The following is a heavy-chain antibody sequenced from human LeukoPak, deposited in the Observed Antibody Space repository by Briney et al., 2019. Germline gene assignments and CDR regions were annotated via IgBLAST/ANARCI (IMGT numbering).Heavy chain of an antibody. CDR3: TRQGPGYCGSTSCYGVDY. CDR1: GYTFTGYY. D-gene: IGHD2-2*01. V-gene: IGHV7-4-1*02. Sequence: ASVKVSCKASGYTFTGYYMHWVRQAPGQGLEWMGWINTNTGNPTYAQGFTGRFVFSLDTSVSTAYLQISSLKAEDTAVYYCTRQGPGYCGSTSCYGVDYWGQGTLVTVSS. CDR2: INTNTGNP. J-gene: IGHJ4*02.